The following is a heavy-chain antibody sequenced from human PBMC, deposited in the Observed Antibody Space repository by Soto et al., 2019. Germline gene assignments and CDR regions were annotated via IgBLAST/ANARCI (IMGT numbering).Heavy chain of an antibody. J-gene: IGHJ4*02. Sequence: SETLSLTCAVSSGSISSSNWWSWVRQPPGKGLEWIGEIYHSGSTNYNPSLKSRVTISVDKSKNQFSLKLSSVTAADTAVYYCARVFGYSNGRYYFDYWGQGTLVTVSS. CDR2: IYHSGST. V-gene: IGHV4-4*02. CDR3: ARVFGYSNGRYYFDY. D-gene: IGHD4-4*01. CDR1: SGSISSSNW.